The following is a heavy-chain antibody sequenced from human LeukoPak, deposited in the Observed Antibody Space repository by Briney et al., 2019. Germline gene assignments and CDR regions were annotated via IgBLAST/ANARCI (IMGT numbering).Heavy chain of an antibody. J-gene: IGHJ4*02. CDR3: AKYGSGSYYNGLY. CDR2: ISVSGDST. D-gene: IGHD3-10*01. Sequence: GGSLRLSCAASGVPLTSDAMTWVRQAQGQGLQWVSTISVSGDSTYYADSVKGRFTISRDSSKSTMYLQMNSLRDEDTAVYYCAKYGSGSYYNGLYWGQGTLVTVSS. V-gene: IGHV3-23*01. CDR1: GVPLTSDA.